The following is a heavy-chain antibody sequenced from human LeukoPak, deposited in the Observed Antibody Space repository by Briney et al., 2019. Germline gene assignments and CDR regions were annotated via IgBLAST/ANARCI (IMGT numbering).Heavy chain of an antibody. CDR2: ITGSGGYT. J-gene: IGHJ4*02. D-gene: IGHD1-26*01. Sequence: GGSLRLSCTASGFTSANYAVSWVRQAPGKGLEWVSAITGSGGYTYYGDSVKGRFTISRDDSKNTLYLQMNSLRAEDTAVYYCAKENSGKYPDYWGQGTLVTVSS. CDR3: AKENSGKYPDY. CDR1: GFTSANYA. V-gene: IGHV3-23*01.